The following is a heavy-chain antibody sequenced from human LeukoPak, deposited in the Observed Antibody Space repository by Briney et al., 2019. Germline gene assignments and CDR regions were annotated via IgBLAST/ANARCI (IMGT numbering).Heavy chain of an antibody. CDR1: GFTFDDYA. CDR2: ISWDGGST. CDR3: ARDYGGSSPFDY. J-gene: IGHJ4*02. D-gene: IGHD4-23*01. Sequence: GSLRLSCAASGFTFDDYAMHWVRQAPGKGLEWVSLISWDGGSTYYADSVKGRFAISRDNAKNSLYLQMNSLRAEDTAVYYCARDYGGSSPFDYWGQGTLVTVSS. V-gene: IGHV3-43D*03.